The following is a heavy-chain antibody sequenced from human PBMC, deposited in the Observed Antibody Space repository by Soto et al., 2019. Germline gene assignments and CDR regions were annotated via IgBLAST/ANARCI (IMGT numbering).Heavy chain of an antibody. Sequence: GGSLRLSCTASGFSFCAYAMNWVRQAPGKGLEWVGFIRSKTYGGTTEYAASVKGRFTISRDDSKSIAYLQMNSLKTEDTALYYCSTVLRFLEWPRIYWGQGILVTASS. CDR2: IRSKTYGGTT. D-gene: IGHD3-3*01. V-gene: IGHV3-49*04. CDR1: GFSFCAYA. CDR3: STVLRFLEWPRIY. J-gene: IGHJ4*02.